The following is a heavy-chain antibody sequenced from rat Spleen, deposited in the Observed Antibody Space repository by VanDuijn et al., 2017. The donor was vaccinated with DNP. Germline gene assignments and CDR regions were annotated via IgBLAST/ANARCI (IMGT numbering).Heavy chain of an antibody. D-gene: IGHD1-2*01. V-gene: IGHV5-27*01. CDR1: GFTFSNYD. Sequence: EVQLVESGGGLVQPGRSLKLSCAASGFTFSNYDMAWVRQAPTKGLEWVASISTSGGSTYYRDSVKGRFTVSRDNAKSTLYLQMDSLRSEDTATYYCTTGYSSYPRFVYWGQGTLVTVSS. CDR2: ISTSGGST. CDR3: TTGYSSYPRFVY. J-gene: IGHJ3*01.